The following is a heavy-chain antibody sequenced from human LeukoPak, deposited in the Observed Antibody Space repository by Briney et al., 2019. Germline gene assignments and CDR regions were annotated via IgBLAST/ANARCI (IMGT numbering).Heavy chain of an antibody. CDR2: IYYSGST. V-gene: IGHV4-59*01. D-gene: IGHD6-13*01. CDR1: GGSISSYY. Sequence: SETLSLTCTVSGGSISSYYWSWIRQPPGKGLEWIGYIYYSGSTNYNPSLKSRVTISVDTSKNQFSLKLSSVTAADTAVYYCARGRYSSSWHIDYWGQGTLVTVSS. J-gene: IGHJ4*02. CDR3: ARGRYSSSWHIDY.